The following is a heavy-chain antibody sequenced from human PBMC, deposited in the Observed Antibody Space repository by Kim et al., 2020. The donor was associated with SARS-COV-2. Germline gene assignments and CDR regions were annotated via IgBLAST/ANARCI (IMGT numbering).Heavy chain of an antibody. J-gene: IGHJ4*02. D-gene: IGHD2-2*01. CDR2: IYYSGST. CDR3: ARQGGIVVGRGYFDY. Sequence: SETLSLTCTVSGGSISSSSYYWGWIRQPPGKGLEWIGSIYYSGSTYYNPSLKSRVTISVDTSKNQFSLKLSSVTAADTAVYYCARQGGIVVGRGYFDYWGQGTLVTVSS. V-gene: IGHV4-39*01. CDR1: GGSISSSSYY.